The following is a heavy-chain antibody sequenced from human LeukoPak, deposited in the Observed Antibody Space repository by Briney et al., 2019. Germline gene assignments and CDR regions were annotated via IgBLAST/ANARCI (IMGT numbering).Heavy chain of an antibody. D-gene: IGHD3-22*01. J-gene: IGHJ4*02. CDR1: GFTFSNYD. V-gene: IGHV3-23*01. CDR3: ASLNYYDSPDY. Sequence: GGSLRLSCAASGFTFSNYDMAWVRQAPGKGLEWVSAILASGGATYYTDSLKGRFTISRDNSKNTLFLQMNSLRAEDTAVYYCASLNYYDSPDYWGQGTLVTVSS. CDR2: ILASGGAT.